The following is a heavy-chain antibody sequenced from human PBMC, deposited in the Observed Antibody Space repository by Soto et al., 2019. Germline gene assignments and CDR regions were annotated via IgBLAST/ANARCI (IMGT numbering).Heavy chain of an antibody. D-gene: IGHD2-21*01. Sequence: GGSLRLSCAASGFSFRTYWMSWVRQTPCKGLEWVANIKDDGSERYYGDSVRGRFAISRDNARNSLDLQMDSLRADDTAVYYCAREFNLFCGGDCYGFDFWGHGVLVTVSS. CDR3: AREFNLFCGGDCYGFDF. J-gene: IGHJ4*03. V-gene: IGHV3-7*05. CDR2: IKDDGSER. CDR1: GFSFRTYW.